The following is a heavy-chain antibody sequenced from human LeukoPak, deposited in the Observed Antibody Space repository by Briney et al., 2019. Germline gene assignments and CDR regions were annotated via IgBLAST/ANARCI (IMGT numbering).Heavy chain of an antibody. Sequence: ASVKVSCKASGYTFIDYYMHWLRQAPGQGLEWMGWINPDSGGTNYAQKFQGRVTLTRDTSITTAYMELHRLRPDDTAVYYCARDGGLDYWGQGTPVTVSS. D-gene: IGHD4-23*01. V-gene: IGHV1-2*02. CDR3: ARDGGLDY. CDR2: INPDSGGT. CDR1: GYTFIDYY. J-gene: IGHJ4*02.